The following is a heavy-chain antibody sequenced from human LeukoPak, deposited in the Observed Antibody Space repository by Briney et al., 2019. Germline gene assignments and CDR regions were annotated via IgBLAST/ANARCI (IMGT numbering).Heavy chain of an antibody. CDR2: IYYSGNT. CDR1: GGSISSYY. D-gene: IGHD1-26*01. CDR3: ARDVGATPGYFDF. Sequence: SETLSLTCTVSGGSISSYYWSWIRQPAGKGLEWIAYIYYSGNTNYNPSLKSRVTISVDTSKNQFSLKLSSVTAADTAVYYCARDVGATPGYFDFWAQGTLVTVSS. V-gene: IGHV4-59*01. J-gene: IGHJ4*02.